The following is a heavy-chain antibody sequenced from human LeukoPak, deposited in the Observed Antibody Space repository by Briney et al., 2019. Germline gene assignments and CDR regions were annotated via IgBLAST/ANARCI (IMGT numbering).Heavy chain of an antibody. J-gene: IGHJ5*02. Sequence: SVKVSCKASGGTFSSYAISWVRQATGQGLEWMGGIIPIFGTANYAQKFQGRVTITADESTSTAYMELSSLRSEDTAVYYCARVVSPENWFDPWGQGTLVTVSS. CDR3: ARVVSPENWFDP. CDR1: GGTFSSYA. D-gene: IGHD5/OR15-5a*01. CDR2: IIPIFGTA. V-gene: IGHV1-69*13.